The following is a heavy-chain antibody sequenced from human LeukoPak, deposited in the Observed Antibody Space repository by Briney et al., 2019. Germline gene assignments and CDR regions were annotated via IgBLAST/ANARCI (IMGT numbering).Heavy chain of an antibody. D-gene: IGHD2-2*01. CDR2: INWNGGST. V-gene: IGHV3-20*04. CDR1: RFMFDDYA. Sequence: GGSLRLSCAASRFMFDDYAMHWVRQAPGKGLEWVSGINWNGGSTGYADSVKGRFTISRDNAKNSLYLQMNSLRAEDTALYYCARADDYHLLDAFDIWGLGTMVTVSS. CDR3: ARADDYHLLDAFDI. J-gene: IGHJ3*02.